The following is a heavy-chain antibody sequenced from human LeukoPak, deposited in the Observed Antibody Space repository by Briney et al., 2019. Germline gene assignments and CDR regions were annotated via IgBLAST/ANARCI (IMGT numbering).Heavy chain of an antibody. D-gene: IGHD3-22*01. CDR2: IRYDGSNK. J-gene: IGHJ4*02. CDR1: GFTFSSYG. V-gene: IGHV3-30*02. Sequence: GGSLRLSCAASGFTFSSYGMHWVRQAPGKGLEWVAFIRYDGSNKYYADSVKGRFTTSRDNSKNTLYLQMNSLRAEDTAVYYCAKTMSPYYYDSSGFWGQGTLVTVSS. CDR3: AKTMSPYYYDSSGF.